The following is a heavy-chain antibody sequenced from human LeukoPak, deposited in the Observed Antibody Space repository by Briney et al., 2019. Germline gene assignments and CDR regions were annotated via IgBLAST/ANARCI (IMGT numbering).Heavy chain of an antibody. CDR1: GASVTSCY. CDR2: MYHTGTS. Sequence: SATLSLTCSVSGASVTSCYWNWIRQSPGKGLEWIGYMYHTGTSDYNPSLQSRITISLDTPNNQVALTLSSVTAANTAVYSRATTPGYSTNEAFDIWGQGTRVTVSS. CDR3: ATTPGYSTNEAFDI. D-gene: IGHD5-18*01. V-gene: IGHV4-59*02. J-gene: IGHJ3*02.